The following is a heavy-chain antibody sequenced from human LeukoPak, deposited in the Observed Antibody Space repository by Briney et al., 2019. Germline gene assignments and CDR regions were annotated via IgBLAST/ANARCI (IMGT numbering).Heavy chain of an antibody. D-gene: IGHD3-22*01. Sequence: GGSLRLSCAASGFTFSSYGMHWVRQAPGKGLEWVAFIRYDGSNKYYADSVKGRFTISRDNSKNTLYLQMNSLRAEDTAVYYCAKLGLIYYYDSSGYPYYFDYWGQGTLVTVSS. CDR1: GFTFSSYG. CDR2: IRYDGSNK. J-gene: IGHJ4*02. CDR3: AKLGLIYYYDSSGYPYYFDY. V-gene: IGHV3-30*02.